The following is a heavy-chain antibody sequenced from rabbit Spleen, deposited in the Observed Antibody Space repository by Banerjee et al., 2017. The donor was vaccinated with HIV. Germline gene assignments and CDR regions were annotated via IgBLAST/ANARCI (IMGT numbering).Heavy chain of an antibody. Sequence: QSLEESGGGLVKPGASLTLTCKASGFTLSGYDMCWVRQAPGKGLEWIASIYAGSSGATYSATWAKGRFTISKTSSSTVTLQMTSLTVADTATYFCARDAGTSFSTYGMDLWGPGTLVTVS. CDR3: ARDAGTSFSTYGMDL. V-gene: IGHV1S40*01. CDR2: IYAGSSGAT. J-gene: IGHJ6*01. D-gene: IGHD8-1*01. CDR1: GFTLSGYD.